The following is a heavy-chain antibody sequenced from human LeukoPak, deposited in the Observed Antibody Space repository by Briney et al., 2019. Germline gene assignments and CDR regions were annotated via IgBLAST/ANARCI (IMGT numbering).Heavy chain of an antibody. J-gene: IGHJ4*02. Sequence: GASVKVSCKASGYTFSSYGISWVRQAPGQGLEWMGWISAYNGNTNYAQKLQGRVTMTTDTSTSTAYMELRSLRSDDTAVYYCARELRITMVRGVSPAFDYWGQGTLVTVSS. CDR1: GYTFSSYG. CDR3: ARELRITMVRGVSPAFDY. V-gene: IGHV1-18*01. D-gene: IGHD3-10*01. CDR2: ISAYNGNT.